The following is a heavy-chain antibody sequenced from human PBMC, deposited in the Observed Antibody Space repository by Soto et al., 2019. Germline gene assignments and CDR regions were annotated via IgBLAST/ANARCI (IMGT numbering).Heavy chain of an antibody. J-gene: IGHJ3*02. CDR3: ARVPGVVVSADDAFDI. CDR1: GGSVSSSNW. V-gene: IGHV4-4*02. CDR2: IYHSGSA. D-gene: IGHD2-21*02. Sequence: QVQLQESGPGLVKPSGTLSLTCAVSGGSVSSSNWWSWVRQSPGKGLEWMGEIYHSGSAHYNPSLKSRPTISLDTPKIPFALRLTPVSAAATAVYYCARVPGVVVSADDAFDIWGPGTRVIVSS.